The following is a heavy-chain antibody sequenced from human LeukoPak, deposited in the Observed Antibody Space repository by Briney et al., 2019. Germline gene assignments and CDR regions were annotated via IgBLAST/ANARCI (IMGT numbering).Heavy chain of an antibody. CDR2: INSDESST. D-gene: IGHD2-21*02. J-gene: IGHJ5*02. CDR1: GFSFSSNW. Sequence: SGGSLRLSCAASGFSFSSNWMYWVRQAPGKGLVWVSRINSDESSTTYADSVKGRFTISRDNAKNSLYLQMNSLRAEDTAVYYCARDKLAYCGGDCYPDAWGQGTLVTVSS. V-gene: IGHV3-74*01. CDR3: ARDKLAYCGGDCYPDA.